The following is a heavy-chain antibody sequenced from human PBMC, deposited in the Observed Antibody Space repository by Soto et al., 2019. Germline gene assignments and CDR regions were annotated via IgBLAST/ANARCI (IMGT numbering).Heavy chain of an antibody. J-gene: IGHJ2*01. V-gene: IGHV1-69*02. Sequence: SVKVSCKASGGTFSSYTISWVRQAPGQGLEWMGRIIPILGIANYAQKFQGRVTITADKSTSTAYMELSSLRSEDTAVYYCARFRTSGSDWYFDLWGRGTLVTVSS. D-gene: IGHD6-19*01. CDR2: IIPILGIA. CDR1: GGTFSSYT. CDR3: ARFRTSGSDWYFDL.